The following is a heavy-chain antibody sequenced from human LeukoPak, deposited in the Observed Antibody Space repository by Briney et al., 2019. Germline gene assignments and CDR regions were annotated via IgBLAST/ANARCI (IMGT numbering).Heavy chain of an antibody. J-gene: IGHJ4*02. V-gene: IGHV4-34*01. CDR3: ARRSQWLVDY. D-gene: IGHD6-19*01. Sequence: PSETLSLTCAVYGGSFSGYYWSWIRQPPGKGLEWIGEINHSGSTNYNPSLKSRVTISVDTSKNQFSLKLSSETAADTAVYYCARRSQWLVDYWGQGTLVTVSS. CDR1: GGSFSGYY. CDR2: INHSGST.